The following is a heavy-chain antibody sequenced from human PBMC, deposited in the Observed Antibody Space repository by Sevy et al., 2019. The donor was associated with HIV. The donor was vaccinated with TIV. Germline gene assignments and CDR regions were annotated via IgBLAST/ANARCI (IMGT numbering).Heavy chain of an antibody. Sequence: GGSLRLSCAASGFTFSSYAMSWVRQAPGKGLEWVSAISGSGGSTYYADSVKGRFTISRDNSKNTLYLQMNSLRAEDTAVYYGSKDKEGAVAGTGFDYWGQGTLVTVSS. V-gene: IGHV3-23*01. CDR3: SKDKEGAVAGTGFDY. J-gene: IGHJ4*02. D-gene: IGHD6-19*01. CDR1: GFTFSSYA. CDR2: ISGSGGST.